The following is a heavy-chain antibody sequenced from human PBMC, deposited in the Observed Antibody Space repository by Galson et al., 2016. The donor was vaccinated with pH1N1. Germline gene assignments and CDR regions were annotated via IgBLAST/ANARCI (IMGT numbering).Heavy chain of an antibody. Sequence: CAISGDSVSSNSAAWNWIRQSPSRGLEWLGRTCYRSKWYNDYGVSVKSRITINPDTSKNQFSLQLNSVTPEDTAVYSCAKAPYGDYVKWFDHWGQGTLVTVSS. D-gene: IGHD4-17*01. V-gene: IGHV6-1*01. J-gene: IGHJ5*02. CDR1: GDSVSSNSAA. CDR3: AKAPYGDYVKWFDH. CDR2: TCYRSKWYN.